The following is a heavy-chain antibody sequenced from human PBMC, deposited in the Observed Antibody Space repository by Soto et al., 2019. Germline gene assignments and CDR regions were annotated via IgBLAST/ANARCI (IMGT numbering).Heavy chain of an antibody. J-gene: IGHJ6*02. Sequence: PGGSLRLSCAASGFTFSSYGMHWVRQAPGKGLEWVAVISYDGSNKYYADSVKGRFTISRDNSKNTLYLQMNSLRAEDTAVYYCAKAGSGSYGMDVWGQGTTVTV. CDR2: ISYDGSNK. CDR3: AKAGSGSYGMDV. V-gene: IGHV3-30*18. D-gene: IGHD3-10*01. CDR1: GFTFSSYG.